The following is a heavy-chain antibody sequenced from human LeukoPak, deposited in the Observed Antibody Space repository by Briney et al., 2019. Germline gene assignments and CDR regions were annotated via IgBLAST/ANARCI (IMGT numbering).Heavy chain of an antibody. CDR2: ISAYNGNT. V-gene: IGHV1-18*01. CDR1: GYTFTSYG. Sequence: ASVRVSCKASGYTFTSYGISWVRQAPVQGLEWMGWISAYNGNTNYAQMLQGRVTMTTDTSTSTAYMELRSLRSDDTAVYYCARGCRSYYGSGSCLSYWGQGTLVTVSS. D-gene: IGHD3-10*01. CDR3: ARGCRSYYGSGSCLSY. J-gene: IGHJ4*02.